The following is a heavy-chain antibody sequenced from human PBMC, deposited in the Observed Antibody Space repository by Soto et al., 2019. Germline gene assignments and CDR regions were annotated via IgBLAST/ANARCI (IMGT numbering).Heavy chain of an antibody. CDR2: IIPIFGTA. V-gene: IGHV1-69*13. Sequence: GASVKVSCKASGGTFSSYAISWVRQAPGQGLEWMGGIIPIFGTANYAQKFQGRVTITADESTSTAYMELSSLRSEDTAVYYCARGGNGRILYRLGMDVWGQGTTVTVSS. D-gene: IGHD2-8*02. J-gene: IGHJ6*02. CDR1: GGTFSSYA. CDR3: ARGGNGRILYRLGMDV.